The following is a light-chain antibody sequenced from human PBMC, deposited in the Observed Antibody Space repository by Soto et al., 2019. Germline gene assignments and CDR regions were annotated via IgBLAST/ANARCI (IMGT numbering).Light chain of an antibody. V-gene: IGKV3D-15*01. J-gene: IGKJ4*01. CDR3: QQYDTWPPLT. CDR2: AAS. Sequence: EIVLTQSPATLSVSPGERVTLSCRASQSVGSNLAWYQQTPGQAPRLLIYAASTRATGVPARFSGSGSGTEYTLTISSLESEDFAVYFCQQYDTWPPLTFGGGTKVEIK. CDR1: QSVGSN.